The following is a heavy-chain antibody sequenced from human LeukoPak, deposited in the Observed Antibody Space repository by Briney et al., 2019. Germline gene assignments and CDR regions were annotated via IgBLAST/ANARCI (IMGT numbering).Heavy chain of an antibody. V-gene: IGHV3-30*02. CDR1: GFTFSSYG. J-gene: IGHJ4*02. Sequence: GGSLRLSCAASGFTFSSYGMHWVRQAPGKGLEWVAFIRYDGSNKYYADSVKGRFTISRDNAKNSLYLQMNSLRAEDTAVYYCAKGGYSSSFPNDYWGQGTLVTVSS. CDR2: IRYDGSNK. CDR3: AKGGYSSSFPNDY. D-gene: IGHD6-6*01.